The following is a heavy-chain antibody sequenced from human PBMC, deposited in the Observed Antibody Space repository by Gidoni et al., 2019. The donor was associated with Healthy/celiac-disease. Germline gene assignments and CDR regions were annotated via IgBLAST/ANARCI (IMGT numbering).Heavy chain of an antibody. J-gene: IGHJ6*02. CDR3: ARADGYNHGYYYYGMDV. V-gene: IGHV1-69*01. D-gene: IGHD5-12*01. CDR1: EGTFSSYA. CDR2: IIPIFGTA. Sequence: QVQLVQSGAEVKKPGSSVKVSCKASEGTFSSYAISWVRPAPGQGLEWMGGIIPIFGTANYAQKFQGRVTITADESTSTAYMELSSLRSEDTAVYYCARADGYNHGYYYYGMDVWGQGTTVTVSS.